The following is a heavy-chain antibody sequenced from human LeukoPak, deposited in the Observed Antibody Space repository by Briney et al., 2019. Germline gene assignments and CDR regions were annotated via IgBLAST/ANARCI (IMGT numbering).Heavy chain of an antibody. V-gene: IGHV3-23*01. CDR1: GFTFSSYA. CDR3: AKEKQLWLLQGEGYFDY. D-gene: IGHD5-18*01. J-gene: IGHJ4*02. Sequence: GGSLRLSCAASGFTFSSYAMSWVRQAPGKGLEWVSAISGSGGSTYYADSVKGRFTISGDNSKNTLYLQMNSLRAEDTAVYYCAKEKQLWLLQGEGYFDYWGQGTLVTVSS. CDR2: ISGSGGST.